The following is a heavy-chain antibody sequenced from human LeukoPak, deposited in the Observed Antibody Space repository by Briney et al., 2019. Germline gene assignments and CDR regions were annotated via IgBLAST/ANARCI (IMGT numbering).Heavy chain of an antibody. D-gene: IGHD3-10*01. J-gene: IGHJ1*01. V-gene: IGHV5-51*01. CDR3: ATYAGTSSKYFHH. CDR1: GYSFTNNW. CDR2: ILPGDSDT. Sequence: PGESLKISCNGSGYSFTNNWIGWVRQMPGKGLEWMGIILPGDSDTRYSPSFQGQVTISADKSINTAYVQWSSLKASDTAMYYCATYAGTSSKYFHHWGQGTLVTVSS.